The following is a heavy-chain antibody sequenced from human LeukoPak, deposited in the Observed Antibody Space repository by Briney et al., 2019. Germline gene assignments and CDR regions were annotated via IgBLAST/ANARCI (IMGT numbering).Heavy chain of an antibody. CDR1: GGSISSSSYY. V-gene: IGHV4-39*07. D-gene: IGHD6-13*01. CDR2: IYYSGST. Sequence: KPSETLSLTRTVSGGSISSSSYYWGWIRQPPGKGLEWIGSIYYSGSTYYNPSLKSRVTMSVDTSKNQFSLKLSSVTAADTAVYYCARDAVGQQLVQGEFDYWGQGTLVTVSS. J-gene: IGHJ4*02. CDR3: ARDAVGQQLVQGEFDY.